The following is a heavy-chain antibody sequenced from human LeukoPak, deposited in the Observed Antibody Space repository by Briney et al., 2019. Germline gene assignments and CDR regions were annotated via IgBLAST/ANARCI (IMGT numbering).Heavy chain of an antibody. D-gene: IGHD4-23*01. J-gene: IGHJ4*02. Sequence: SQTLSLTCTVSGGSISSGDYYWSWIRQPPGKGLEWIGYIYYSGSTYYNPSLKSRVTISVDTSKNQFSLKLSSVTAADTAVYYCARCSVDFQGVFDYWGQGTLVTVSS. V-gene: IGHV4-30-4*08. CDR3: ARCSVDFQGVFDY. CDR1: GGSISSGDYY. CDR2: IYYSGST.